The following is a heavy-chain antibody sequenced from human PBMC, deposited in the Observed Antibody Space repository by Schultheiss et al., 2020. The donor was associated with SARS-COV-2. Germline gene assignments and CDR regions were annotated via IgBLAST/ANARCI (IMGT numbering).Heavy chain of an antibody. CDR3: ARDLSQYGDYVGAVWFDP. CDR1: GFTFSGYG. D-gene: IGHD4-17*01. CDR2: IWYDGSNK. Sequence: GGSLRLSCAASGFTFSGYGMHWVRQAPGKGLEWVAVIWYDGSNKYYADSVKGRFTISRDNSKNSLYLQMNSLRAEDTAVYYCARDLSQYGDYVGAVWFDPWGQGTLVTVSS. V-gene: IGHV3-33*01. J-gene: IGHJ5*02.